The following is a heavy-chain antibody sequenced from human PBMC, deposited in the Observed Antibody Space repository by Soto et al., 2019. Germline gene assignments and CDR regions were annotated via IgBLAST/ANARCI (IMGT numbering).Heavy chain of an antibody. CDR3: ARDLGYSYGYDYYGMDV. Sequence: GASVKVSCKASGYTFTSYAMHWVRQAPGQRLEWMGWINAGNGNTKYSEKFKGRVIITRDTSASTAYMELSSLRSEDTAVFYCARDLGYSYGYDYYGMDVWGQGTTVTVSS. CDR1: GYTFTSYA. J-gene: IGHJ6*02. D-gene: IGHD5-18*01. V-gene: IGHV1-3*01. CDR2: INAGNGNT.